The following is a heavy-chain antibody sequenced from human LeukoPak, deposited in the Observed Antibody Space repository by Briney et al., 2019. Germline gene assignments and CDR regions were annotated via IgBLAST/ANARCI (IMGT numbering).Heavy chain of an antibody. CDR1: GFTFSNYG. J-gene: IGHJ4*02. Sequence: GGSLRLSCAASGFTFSNYGMHWVRQAPGKGLEWVAVIWFEGSNKNYADSVKGRFTVSRDNSKNTLSLQMNSLSAEDTAVYYCARGYCRGGSCYNFDYWGQGTLVTVPS. CDR2: IWFEGSNK. CDR3: ARGYCRGGSCYNFDY. D-gene: IGHD2-15*01. V-gene: IGHV3-33*01.